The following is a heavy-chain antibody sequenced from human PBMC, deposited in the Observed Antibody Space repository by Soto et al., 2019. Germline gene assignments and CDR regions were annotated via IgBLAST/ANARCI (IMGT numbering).Heavy chain of an antibody. Sequence: SETLSLTCSVSGGSISSSNYYWGWIRQSPGKGLEWIASVDHGGHSYYNPSLRSRVTVSVDTSKNQFSLKVTSVTAADTAIYYCSRHLVSGTISKGNWFGPWGQGTLVTVSS. V-gene: IGHV4-39*01. CDR3: SRHLVSGTISKGNWFGP. CDR2: VDHGGHS. CDR1: GGSISSSNYY. J-gene: IGHJ5*02. D-gene: IGHD3-9*01.